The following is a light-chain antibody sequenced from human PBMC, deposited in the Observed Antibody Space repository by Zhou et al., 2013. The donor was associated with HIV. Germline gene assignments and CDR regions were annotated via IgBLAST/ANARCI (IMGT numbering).Light chain of an antibody. CDR3: QQSYTIPYT. CDR2: AAS. Sequence: DIQMTQSPSSLSASVGDRVTITCRASQSISSYLNWYQQKPGKAPKLLIYAASILQGGVPSRFSGSGSGTDFTLTISSLQPEDFASYYCQQSYTIPYTFGQGTNLEIK. CDR1: QSISSY. J-gene: IGKJ2*01. V-gene: IGKV1-39*01.